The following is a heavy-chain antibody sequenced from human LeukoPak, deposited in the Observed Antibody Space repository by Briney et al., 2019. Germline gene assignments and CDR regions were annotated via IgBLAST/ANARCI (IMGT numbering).Heavy chain of an antibody. Sequence: ASVKVSCKASGYTFTSYGISWVRQAPGQGLEWMGWISAYNGNTNYAQKLQGRVTMTTDTSTSTAYMELRSLRSDDTAAYYCARDLEYYDSSGYENFDYWGQGTLVTVSS. CDR3: ARDLEYYDSSGYENFDY. J-gene: IGHJ4*02. D-gene: IGHD3-22*01. V-gene: IGHV1-18*01. CDR1: GYTFTSYG. CDR2: ISAYNGNT.